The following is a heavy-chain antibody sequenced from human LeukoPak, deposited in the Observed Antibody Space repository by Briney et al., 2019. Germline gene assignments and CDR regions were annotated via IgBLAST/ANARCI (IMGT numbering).Heavy chain of an antibody. CDR1: GGSFSGYY. Sequence: SETLSLTCAVYGGSFSGYYWSWIRQPPGKGLEWIGEINHSGSTNYNPSLKSRVTISVDTSKNQFSLKLSSVTAADTAVYYCARAAQYYDYVWGSYRPYNWFDPWGQGTLATVSS. V-gene: IGHV4-34*01. CDR2: INHSGST. J-gene: IGHJ5*02. D-gene: IGHD3-16*02. CDR3: ARAAQYYDYVWGSYRPYNWFDP.